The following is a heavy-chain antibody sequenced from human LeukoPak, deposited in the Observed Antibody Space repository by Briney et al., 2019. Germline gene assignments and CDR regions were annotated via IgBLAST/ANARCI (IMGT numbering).Heavy chain of an antibody. V-gene: IGHV4-59*12. J-gene: IGHJ3*02. Sequence: SETLSLTCTVSGGSISSYYWSWIRQPPGKGLEWIGYIYHSGSTYYNPSLKSRVTISVDRSKNQFSLKLSSVTAADTAVYYCARGGSYYAFDIWGQGTMVTVSS. D-gene: IGHD1-26*01. CDR1: GGSISSYY. CDR3: ARGGSYYAFDI. CDR2: IYHSGST.